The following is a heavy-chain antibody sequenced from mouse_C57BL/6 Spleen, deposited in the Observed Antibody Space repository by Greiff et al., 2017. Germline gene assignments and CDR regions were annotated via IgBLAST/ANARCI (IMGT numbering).Heavy chain of an antibody. D-gene: IGHD1-1*01. Sequence: EVQGVESGGGLVKPGGSLKLSCAASGFTFSDYGMHWVRQAPEKGLEWVAYISSGSSTIYYADTVKGRFTISRDNAKNTLFLQMTSLRSEDTAMYYCARGITTVEKDYFDYWGQGTTLTVSS. V-gene: IGHV5-17*01. CDR1: GFTFSDYG. CDR3: ARGITTVEKDYFDY. J-gene: IGHJ2*01. CDR2: ISSGSSTI.